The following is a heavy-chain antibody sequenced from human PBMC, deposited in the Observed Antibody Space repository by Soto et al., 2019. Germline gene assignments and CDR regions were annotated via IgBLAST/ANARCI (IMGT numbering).Heavy chain of an antibody. CDR2: INPNSGGT. J-gene: IGHJ3*02. Sequence: ASVKVSCKASGYTFTGHYMHWVRQAPGQGLEWMGWINPNSGGTNYAQKFQGWVTMTRDTSISTAYMELSRLRSDDTAVYYCARARALVLRFLEWRNNDAFDIWGQGTMVTVSS. V-gene: IGHV1-2*04. CDR1: GYTFTGHY. D-gene: IGHD3-3*01. CDR3: ARARALVLRFLEWRNNDAFDI.